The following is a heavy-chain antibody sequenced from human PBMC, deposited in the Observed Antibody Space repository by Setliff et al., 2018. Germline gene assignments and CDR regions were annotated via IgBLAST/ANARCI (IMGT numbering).Heavy chain of an antibody. CDR3: VREIRAWWNFSYMDV. D-gene: IGHD2-8*02. Sequence: TSETLSLTCSLHRVTFSGYYWAWIRQVPGKGLEWIGEITYDGETNYNPSLKSRVIISLDTSNLQFFLTLNSVTVADTAVYYCVREIRAWWNFSYMDVWGKGAPVTVSS. CDR2: ITYDGET. V-gene: IGHV4-34*01. CDR1: RVTFSGYY. J-gene: IGHJ6*03.